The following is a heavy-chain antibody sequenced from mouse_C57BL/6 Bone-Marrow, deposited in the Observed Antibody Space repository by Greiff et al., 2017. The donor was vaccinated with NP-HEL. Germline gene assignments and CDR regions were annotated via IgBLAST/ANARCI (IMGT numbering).Heavy chain of an antibody. CDR2: IDPEDGDT. Sequence: VQLQQSGAELVRPGASVKLSCTASGFNIKDYYMHWVKQRPEQGLEWIGRIDPEDGDTEYAPKFQGKATMTADTSSNTAYLQLSSLTSEDTAVYYCTTPYYYGSPSFAYWGQGTLVTVSA. V-gene: IGHV14-1*01. D-gene: IGHD1-1*01. CDR3: TTPYYYGSPSFAY. CDR1: GFNIKDYY. J-gene: IGHJ3*01.